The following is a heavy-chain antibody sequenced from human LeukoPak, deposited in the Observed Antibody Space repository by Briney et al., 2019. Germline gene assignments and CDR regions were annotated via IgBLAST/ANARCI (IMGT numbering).Heavy chain of an antibody. V-gene: IGHV4-4*07. Sequence: SETLSLTCTVSGGSISSYYWSWIRQPAGKGLEWIGRIYTSGSTNYNPSLKSRVTMSVDTSKNQFSLKLSSVTAADTAVYYCASRITMVRDLYWYFDLWGRGTLVTVSS. CDR3: ASRITMVRDLYWYFDL. CDR2: IYTSGST. D-gene: IGHD3-10*01. CDR1: GGSISSYY. J-gene: IGHJ2*01.